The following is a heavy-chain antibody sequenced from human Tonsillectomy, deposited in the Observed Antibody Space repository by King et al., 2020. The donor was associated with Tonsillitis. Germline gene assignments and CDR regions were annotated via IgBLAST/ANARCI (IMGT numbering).Heavy chain of an antibody. Sequence: VQLVESGGGLAQPGGSLRLSCAASGFTFNNYVMSWVRQAPGKGPEWVSTISGSGGNTYYADSVKGRFTISRDNSKNTLYLQMNSLRAEDTAVYYSAKGGVVVLSAAYDYWGQGVLVTVSS. CDR1: GFTFNNYV. D-gene: IGHD2-15*01. J-gene: IGHJ4*02. CDR2: ISGSGGNT. CDR3: AKGGVVVLSAAYDY. V-gene: IGHV3-23*04.